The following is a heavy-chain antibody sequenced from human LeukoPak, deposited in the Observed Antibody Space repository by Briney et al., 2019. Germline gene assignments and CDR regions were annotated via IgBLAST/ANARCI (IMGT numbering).Heavy chain of an antibody. J-gene: IGHJ4*02. Sequence: PSETLSLTCTVSGGSISGYYWNWIRQPPGKGLEWIGYISYTGSADYNPSLKSRVTISVDTSKNQFSPKLTSLTAADTAVYYCARDKQPGDYWGQGTLVTVSS. D-gene: IGHD5-18*01. CDR1: GGSISGYY. V-gene: IGHV4-59*01. CDR2: ISYTGSA. CDR3: ARDKQPGDY.